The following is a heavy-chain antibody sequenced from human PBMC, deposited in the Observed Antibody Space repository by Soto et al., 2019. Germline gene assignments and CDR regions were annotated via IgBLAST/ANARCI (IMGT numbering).Heavy chain of an antibody. CDR1: GFTFRDYG. Sequence: QVQLVASGGGVVQPGGSLRLSCEASGFTFRDYGFHWVRQAPGKGLEWVAVIYYDGSGSDYEDSVRGRFIFSRDISTNTLYLQMNSLRAEDTAVYYCVRDDCSGGTCYGGYWGQGTLVTVSS. J-gene: IGHJ4*02. CDR3: VRDDCSGGTCYGGY. V-gene: IGHV3-33*01. D-gene: IGHD2-15*01. CDR2: IYYDGSGS.